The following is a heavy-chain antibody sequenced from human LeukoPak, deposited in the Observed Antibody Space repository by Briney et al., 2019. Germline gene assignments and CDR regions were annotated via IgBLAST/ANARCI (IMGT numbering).Heavy chain of an antibody. J-gene: IGHJ3*02. D-gene: IGHD2-2*03. CDR1: GFTFITYA. V-gene: IGHV3-64D*06. Sequence: GGSLRLSCSASGFTFITYAMHWVRQAPGKGLKYVSGISSVGGSTYYADSVQSRFTISRDNSKNTLYLQMSGLRVEDTAVYYCVKVDNYGGGAFDIWGQGTMVTVSS. CDR2: ISSVGGST. CDR3: VKVDNYGGGAFDI.